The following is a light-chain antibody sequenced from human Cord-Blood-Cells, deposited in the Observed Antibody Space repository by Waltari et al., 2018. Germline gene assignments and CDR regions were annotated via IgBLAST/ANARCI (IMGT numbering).Light chain of an antibody. J-gene: IGKJ2*01. CDR2: DAS. CDR3: QQYNSNLYT. V-gene: IGKV1-5*01. Sequence: DIQMTQSPSTLSASVGDRVTITCRASQSISSWLAWYQQKPGKAPKLLIYDASSLESGVPSRFSGSGSWTEFTLTISSLQPDDFATYYCQQYNSNLYTFGQGTKLEIK. CDR1: QSISSW.